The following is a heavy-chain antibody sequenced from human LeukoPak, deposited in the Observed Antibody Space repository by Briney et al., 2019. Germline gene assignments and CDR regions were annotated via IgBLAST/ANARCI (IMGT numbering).Heavy chain of an antibody. J-gene: IGHJ4*02. Sequence: GGSLRLSCTASEFTVSSNYMSWVRQAPGKGLEWVSFIYSGGNTYYADSVKGRFTISRDTSRNTLFLQMNGLRAEDTAVYYCARVYVGTDMVDFDYWGQGTLVTVSS. CDR3: ARVYVGTDMVDFDY. V-gene: IGHV3-66*01. CDR2: IYSGGNT. CDR1: EFTVSSNY. D-gene: IGHD5-18*01.